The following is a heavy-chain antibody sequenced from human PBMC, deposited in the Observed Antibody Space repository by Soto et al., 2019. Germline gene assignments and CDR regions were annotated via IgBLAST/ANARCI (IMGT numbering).Heavy chain of an antibody. CDR2: IYYSGST. CDR1: GGSISSSSYY. V-gene: IGHV4-39*01. J-gene: IGHJ4*02. D-gene: IGHD1-26*01. Sequence: QLQLQESGPGLVKPSETLSLTCTVSGGSISSSSYYWGWIRQPPGKGLEWIGSIYYSGSTYYNPSLKSRVTISVEPSQNQFSLKVRSVAAADTAGYYCARPTGGATGGYDYWGQGTLVTVSS. CDR3: ARPTGGATGGYDY.